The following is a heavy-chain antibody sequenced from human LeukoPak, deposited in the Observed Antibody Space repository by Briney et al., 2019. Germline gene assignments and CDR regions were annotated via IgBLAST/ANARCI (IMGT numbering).Heavy chain of an antibody. CDR3: TAQVFCSGRSCYSHWYFDL. Sequence: GGSLRLSCTASGFTFGDYAMSWVRQAPGKGLEWVGFIRNKAYGGTIEYAASVKGRFTISRDDSKGFAYLQMNSLKTEDTAVYYCTAQVFCSGRSCYSHWYFDLWGRGTLVTVSS. CDR1: GFTFGDYA. J-gene: IGHJ2*01. CDR2: IRNKAYGGTI. D-gene: IGHD2-15*01. V-gene: IGHV3-49*04.